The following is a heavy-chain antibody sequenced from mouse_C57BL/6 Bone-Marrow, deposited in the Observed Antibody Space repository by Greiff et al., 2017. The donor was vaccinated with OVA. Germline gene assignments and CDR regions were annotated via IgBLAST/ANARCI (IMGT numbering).Heavy chain of an antibody. D-gene: IGHD1-1*01. V-gene: IGHV5-6*01. CDR2: ISSGGSYT. J-gene: IGHJ2*01. CDR1: GFTFSSYG. Sequence: EVKLVESGGDLVKPGGSLKLSCAASGFTFSSYGMSWVRQTPDNRLEWVATISSGGSYTYYPDSVKGRFTISRDNAKNTLYLQMSSLKSEDTAMYYCARHYDGSSYYWGQGTTLTVSS. CDR3: ARHYDGSSYY.